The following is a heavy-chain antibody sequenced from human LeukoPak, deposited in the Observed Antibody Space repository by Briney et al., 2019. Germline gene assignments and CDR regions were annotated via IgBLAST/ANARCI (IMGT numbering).Heavy chain of an antibody. CDR3: ARWGAPYYYDSSGYYAFDH. Sequence: SETLSLTCTVSGGSISSYYWSWIRQPPGKGLEWIGYIYYSGSTNYNPSLKSRVTISVDTSKNQFSLKLSSVTAADTAVYYCARWGAPYYYDSSGYYAFDHWGQGTLVTVSS. CDR2: IYYSGST. V-gene: IGHV4-59*01. J-gene: IGHJ4*02. D-gene: IGHD3-22*01. CDR1: GGSISSYY.